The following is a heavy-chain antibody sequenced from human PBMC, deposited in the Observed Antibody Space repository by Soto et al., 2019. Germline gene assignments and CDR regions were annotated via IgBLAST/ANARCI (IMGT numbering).Heavy chain of an antibody. J-gene: IGHJ5*02. CDR1: VFTFSSYW. Sequence: GGSLRLSCAASVFTFSSYWMSWVRQAPGKGLECVSAISGSGGSKYYEDSVKGRFTISRDNSKNTLYLQMNSLRAEDTAVDYCAKTPHSSGWYAWFDPWGQGTLVTVS. D-gene: IGHD6-19*01. V-gene: IGHV3-23*01. CDR2: ISGSGGSK. CDR3: AKTPHSSGWYAWFDP.